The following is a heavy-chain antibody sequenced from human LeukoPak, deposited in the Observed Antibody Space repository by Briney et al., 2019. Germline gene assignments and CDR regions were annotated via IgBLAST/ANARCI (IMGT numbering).Heavy chain of an antibody. V-gene: IGHV3-30*03. Sequence: GGSLRLSCAASGFTFSSYSMNWVRQAPGKGLEWVAVISYDGSNKYYADSVKGRFTISRDNSKNTLYLQMNSLRAEDTAVYYCATPQGWFGEYHHGGIDYWGQGTLVTVSS. J-gene: IGHJ4*02. D-gene: IGHD3-10*01. CDR1: GFTFSSYS. CDR3: ATPQGWFGEYHHGGIDY. CDR2: ISYDGSNK.